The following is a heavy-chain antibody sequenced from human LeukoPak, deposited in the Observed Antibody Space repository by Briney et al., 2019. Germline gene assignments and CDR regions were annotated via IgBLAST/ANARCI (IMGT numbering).Heavy chain of an antibody. J-gene: IGHJ1*01. V-gene: IGHV5-51*01. Sequence: GESLKISCKGSGYSFTNYWIGWVRQMPGKGLEWMGIIYPGDSDTRYSPSFQGQVTISADKPISTAYLHWSSLKASDTAMYYCARRGIAVAGTPAEYFQHWGQGTLVTVSS. CDR2: IYPGDSDT. CDR1: GYSFTNYW. CDR3: ARRGIAVAGTPAEYFQH. D-gene: IGHD6-19*01.